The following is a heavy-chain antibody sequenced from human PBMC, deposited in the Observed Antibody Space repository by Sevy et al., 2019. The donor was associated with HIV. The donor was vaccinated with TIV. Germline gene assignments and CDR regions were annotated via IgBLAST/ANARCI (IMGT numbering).Heavy chain of an antibody. J-gene: IGHJ4*02. V-gene: IGHV3-7*01. Sequence: GGSLRLSCGASGFTFSTYWMSWVRQAPGKGLEWVANINQDGSQKYYVDSVKGRFTISKDNAKNSLYLQMSSLRAEDTAVYYCARESHGGPDYWGQGTLVTVSS. CDR1: GFTFSTYW. D-gene: IGHD3-10*01. CDR2: INQDGSQK. CDR3: ARESHGGPDY.